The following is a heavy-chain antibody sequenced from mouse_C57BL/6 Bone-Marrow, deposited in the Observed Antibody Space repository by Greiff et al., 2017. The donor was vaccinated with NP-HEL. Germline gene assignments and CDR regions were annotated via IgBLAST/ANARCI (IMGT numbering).Heavy chain of an antibody. CDR3: ARNDYDPAWFAY. Sequence: DVMLVESGGGLVKPGGSLKLSCAASGFTFSDYGMHWVRQAPEKGLEWVAYISSGSSTIYYADTVKGRFTISRDNAKNTLFLQMTSLRSEDTAMYYCARNDYDPAWFAYGGQGTRVTVSA. CDR2: ISSGSSTI. D-gene: IGHD2-4*01. J-gene: IGHJ3*01. CDR1: GFTFSDYG. V-gene: IGHV5-17*01.